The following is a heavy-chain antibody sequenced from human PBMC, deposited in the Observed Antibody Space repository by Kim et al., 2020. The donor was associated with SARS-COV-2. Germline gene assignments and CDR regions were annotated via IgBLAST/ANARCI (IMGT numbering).Heavy chain of an antibody. V-gene: IGHV1-69*13. CDR2: IIPIFGTA. J-gene: IGHJ4*02. D-gene: IGHD1-26*01. Sequence: SVKVSCKASGGTFSSYAISWVRQAPGQGLEWMGGIIPIFGTANYAQKFQGRVTITADESTSTAYMELSSLRSEDTAVYYCASEEYTGIVGAIDYWGQGTLVTVSS. CDR1: GGTFSSYA. CDR3: ASEEYTGIVGAIDY.